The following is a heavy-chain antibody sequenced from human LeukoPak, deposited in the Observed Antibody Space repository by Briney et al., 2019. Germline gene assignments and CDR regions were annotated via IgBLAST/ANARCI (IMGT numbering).Heavy chain of an antibody. J-gene: IGHJ4*02. Sequence: PGGSLRLSCAASGFTFDDYATHWVRQAPGKGLEWVSGISWNSGSIGYADSVKGRFTISRDNAKNSLYLQMNSLRAEDTTLYYCAKGVGGSSTGLVYFDYWGQGTLVTVSS. CDR1: GFTFDDYA. D-gene: IGHD1-26*01. V-gene: IGHV3-9*01. CDR2: ISWNSGSI. CDR3: AKGVGGSSTGLVYFDY.